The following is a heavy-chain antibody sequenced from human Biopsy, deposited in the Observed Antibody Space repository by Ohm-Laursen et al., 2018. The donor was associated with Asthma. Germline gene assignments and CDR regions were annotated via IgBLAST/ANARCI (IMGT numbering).Heavy chain of an antibody. CDR3: ARVKDGYNFDY. V-gene: IGHV4-30-2*01. J-gene: IGHJ4*02. D-gene: IGHD5-24*01. Sequence: SDTLSLTCAVSGGSISSGGYSWSWIRQPPGKGLEWIGYTYHSGSTYYNPSLKSRVTISVDRSKNQFSLKLSSVTAADTAVYYCARVKDGYNFDYWGQGTLVTVSS. CDR2: TYHSGST. CDR1: GGSISSGGYS.